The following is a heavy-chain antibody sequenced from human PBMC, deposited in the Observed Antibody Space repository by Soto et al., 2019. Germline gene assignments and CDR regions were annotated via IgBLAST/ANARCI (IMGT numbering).Heavy chain of an antibody. D-gene: IGHD2-21*02. CDR2: INHSGST. Sequence: SETLSLTCAVYGGSFSGYYWSWIRQPPGKGLEWIGEINHSGSTNYNPSLKSRVTISVDTSKNQFSLKLSSVTAADTAVYYCARIVVVTAILRYYYYGMDVWGQGTKVTVSS. CDR3: ARIVVVTAILRYYYYGMDV. V-gene: IGHV4-34*01. CDR1: GGSFSGYY. J-gene: IGHJ6*02.